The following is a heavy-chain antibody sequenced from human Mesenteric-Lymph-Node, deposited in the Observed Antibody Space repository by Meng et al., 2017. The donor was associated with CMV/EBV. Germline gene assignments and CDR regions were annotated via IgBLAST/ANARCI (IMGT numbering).Heavy chain of an antibody. CDR2: ISSSSSYI. D-gene: IGHD2-15*01. CDR1: GFTFSSYS. V-gene: IGHV3-21*04. CDR3: ARGEEVIRGDFDY. Sequence: GESLKISCAASGFTFSSYSMNWVRQAPGKGLEWVSSISSSSSYIYYADSLKGRFTISRDNAKNSLYLQMNSLRAEDTAVYYCARGEEVIRGDFDYWGQGALVTVSS. J-gene: IGHJ4*02.